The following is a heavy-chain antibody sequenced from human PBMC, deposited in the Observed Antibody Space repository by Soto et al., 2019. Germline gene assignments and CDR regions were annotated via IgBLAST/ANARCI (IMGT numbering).Heavy chain of an antibody. Sequence: EVQLVESGGGLVQPGGSLRLSCAASGFTVSSNYMSWVRQAPGKGLEWVSVIYSGGSTYYADSVKGRFTISRDNSKNTLDLQMNSLRAEDTAVYYCARDRVGAAFQHWGQGTLVTVSS. CDR3: ARDRVGAAFQH. J-gene: IGHJ1*01. CDR1: GFTVSSNY. CDR2: IYSGGST. D-gene: IGHD2-15*01. V-gene: IGHV3-66*01.